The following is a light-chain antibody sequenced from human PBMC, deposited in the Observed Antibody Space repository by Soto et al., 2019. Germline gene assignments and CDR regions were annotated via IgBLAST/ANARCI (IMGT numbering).Light chain of an antibody. CDR3: QQYGDWPLT. Sequence: EIVLTQSPATLSVSPGERATLSCRASQSVGNNFAWYQQKPGQAPRLLIFATSTRATGVPARFSGSGSGTEFNLTISSLQSEDCAVYYCQQYGDWPLTFGGGAKVEIE. V-gene: IGKV3-15*01. J-gene: IGKJ4*01. CDR1: QSVGNN. CDR2: ATS.